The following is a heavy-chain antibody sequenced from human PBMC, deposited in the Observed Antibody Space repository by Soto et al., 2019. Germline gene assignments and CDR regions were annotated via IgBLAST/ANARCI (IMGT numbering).Heavy chain of an antibody. CDR3: AKDSTVVVTASGSWYFDL. Sequence: QVQLVESGGGVVQPGRSLRLSCAASGFTFSSYGMHWVRQAPGKGLEWVAVISYDGSNKYYADSVKGRFTIARDNSKNTLSLQMNSLRAEDTAVYYCAKDSTVVVTASGSWYFDLWGRVHLVTVSS. D-gene: IGHD2-21*02. J-gene: IGHJ2*01. V-gene: IGHV3-30*18. CDR2: ISYDGSNK. CDR1: GFTFSSYG.